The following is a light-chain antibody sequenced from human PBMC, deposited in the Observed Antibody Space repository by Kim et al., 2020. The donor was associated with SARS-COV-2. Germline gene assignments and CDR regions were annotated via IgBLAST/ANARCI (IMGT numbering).Light chain of an antibody. V-gene: IGLV2-14*03. J-gene: IGLJ2*01. CDR3: SSQTSVSTVI. CDR2: DVT. Sequence: QSVLTQPASVSGSPGQSITLSCTGTSSDVGGYNYVSWYQHHPGKAPKLLIYDVTKRPSEISIRFSGSKSGNTASLTISGLQTEDEANYYCSSQTSVSTVIFGGGTQLTVL. CDR1: SSDVGGYNY.